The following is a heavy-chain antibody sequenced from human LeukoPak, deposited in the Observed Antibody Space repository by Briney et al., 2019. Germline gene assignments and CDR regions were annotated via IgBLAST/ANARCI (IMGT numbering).Heavy chain of an antibody. Sequence: ASVKVSCKASGYTFTSYGISWVRQAPGQGLEWMGWISAYNGNTNYAQKLQGRVTMTTDTSTSTAYMELRSLRSDDTAVYYCARGVRIAVAGTGFDYWGQGTLVTVSS. CDR2: ISAYNGNT. CDR3: ARGVRIAVAGTGFDY. J-gene: IGHJ4*02. CDR1: GYTFTSYG. V-gene: IGHV1-18*01. D-gene: IGHD6-19*01.